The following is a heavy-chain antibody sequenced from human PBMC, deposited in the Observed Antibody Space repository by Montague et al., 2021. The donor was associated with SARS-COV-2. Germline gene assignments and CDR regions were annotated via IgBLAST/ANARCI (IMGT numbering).Heavy chain of an antibody. CDR2: IYPSGSA. V-gene: IGHV4-39*07. J-gene: IGHJ4*02. CDR3: ARVPDSATYFPGDY. D-gene: IGHD1-26*01. Sequence: SETLSLTCTVSGGSISSTSFYWGWVRQPPGKGLEWIGSIYPSGSAYYXXXLKSRVTISIDTSKNQFSLKLSSVTAADTAVYYCARVPDSATYFPGDYWGQGTLVTVSS. CDR1: GGSISSTSFY.